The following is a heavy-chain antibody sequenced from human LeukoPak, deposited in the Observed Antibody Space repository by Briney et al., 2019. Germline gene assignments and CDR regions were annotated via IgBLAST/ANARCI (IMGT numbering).Heavy chain of an antibody. J-gene: IGHJ6*03. V-gene: IGHV3-23*01. D-gene: IGHD3-9*01. Sequence: PGGSLRLSCAASGFTLSTYAMSWVRQTPGKGLEWVAATSSSDAGTYHADSVKGRFTISRDNSKNTLYLQMNSLRAEDTAVYYCAKELYDILTAYDYYYMDVWGKGTTVTISS. CDR1: GFTLSTYA. CDR2: TSSSDAGT. CDR3: AKELYDILTAYDYYYMDV.